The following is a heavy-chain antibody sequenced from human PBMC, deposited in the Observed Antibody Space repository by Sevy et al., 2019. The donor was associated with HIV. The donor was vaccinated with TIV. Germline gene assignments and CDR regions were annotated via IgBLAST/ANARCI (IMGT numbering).Heavy chain of an antibody. J-gene: IGHJ4*02. CDR3: ASGLLRYFFDY. Sequence: GGPLRLSCAASGFSVSDNYMSWVRQTPGKRLEWVSVIYIGDSTFYADSVKGRFTISRDNSKNTLFLQMNSLRDEDTAVYYCASGLLRYFFDYWGQGTLVTVSS. CDR1: GFSVSDNY. D-gene: IGHD3-22*01. CDR2: IYIGDST. V-gene: IGHV3-53*01.